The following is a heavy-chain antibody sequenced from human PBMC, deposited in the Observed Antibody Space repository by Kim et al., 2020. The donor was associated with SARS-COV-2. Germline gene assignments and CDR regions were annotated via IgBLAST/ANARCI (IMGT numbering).Heavy chain of an antibody. D-gene: IGHD2-15*01. V-gene: IGHV4-59*01. CDR3: ARVRDIFDY. J-gene: IGHJ4*02. Sequence: STNQNPPLTSRVTISVDTSKNQFSLKRSSVTAADTAVYYCARVRDIFDYWGQGTLVTVSS. CDR2: ST.